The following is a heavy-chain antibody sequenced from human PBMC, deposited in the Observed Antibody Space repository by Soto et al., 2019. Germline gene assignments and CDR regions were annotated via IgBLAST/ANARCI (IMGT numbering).Heavy chain of an antibody. D-gene: IGHD2-2*01. CDR3: ARGRVVVPAARTFDI. CDR2: TYYRSKWYN. J-gene: IGHJ3*02. V-gene: IGHV6-1*01. CDR1: GDSVSSNSAA. Sequence: SQTLSLTCAISGDSVSSNSAAWNWIRQSPSRGLEWLGRTYYRSKWYNDYAVSGKRRITINPDTSKNQFSRQLNSVTPEDTAVDYCARGRVVVPAARTFDIWGQGTMVTVSS.